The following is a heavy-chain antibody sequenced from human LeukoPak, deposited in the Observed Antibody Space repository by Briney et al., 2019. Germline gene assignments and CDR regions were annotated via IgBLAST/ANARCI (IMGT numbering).Heavy chain of an antibody. Sequence: GGSLRLSCAASGFTFSSYWMHWVRQAPGKGLEWLSYIYSSGDVIYYADSVKGRFTISRDNAQNSVFLQMNSLRAEDTAVYYCAKGTHSSSWHWFDPWGQGTLVTVSS. D-gene: IGHD6-13*01. CDR3: AKGTHSSSWHWFDP. CDR1: GFTFSSYW. CDR2: IYSSGDVI. V-gene: IGHV3-48*04. J-gene: IGHJ5*02.